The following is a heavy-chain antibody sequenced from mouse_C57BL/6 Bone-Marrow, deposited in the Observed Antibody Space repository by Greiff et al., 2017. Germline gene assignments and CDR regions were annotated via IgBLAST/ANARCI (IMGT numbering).Heavy chain of an antibody. CDR2: LDPENGDT. Sequence: EVKLVESGAELVRPGASVKLSCTASGFNIKDDYMHWVKQRPEQGLEWIGWLDPENGDTEYASKFQGKATLTADTSSNTAYLQLSSLTSEDSAVYYWSTLGDYYGLYYYAMDYWGQGTSVTVSS. J-gene: IGHJ4*01. V-gene: IGHV14-4*01. CDR1: GFNIKDDY. CDR3: STLGDYYGLYYYAMDY. D-gene: IGHD2-2*01.